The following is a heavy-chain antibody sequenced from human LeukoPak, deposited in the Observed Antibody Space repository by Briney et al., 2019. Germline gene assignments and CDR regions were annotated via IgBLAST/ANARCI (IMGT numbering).Heavy chain of an antibody. CDR3: ASSIAVARAFDI. J-gene: IGHJ3*02. V-gene: IGHV4-4*09. D-gene: IGHD6-19*01. CDR2: IYTSGST. CDR1: GGSISSYY. Sequence: SETLCLTCTVSGGSISSYYWSWIRQPPGKGLEWIGYIYTSGSTNYNPSLKSRVTISVDTSKNQFSLKLSSVTAADTAVYYCASSIAVARAFDIWGQGTMVTVSS.